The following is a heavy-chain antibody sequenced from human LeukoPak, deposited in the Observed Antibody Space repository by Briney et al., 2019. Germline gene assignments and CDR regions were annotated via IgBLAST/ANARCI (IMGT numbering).Heavy chain of an antibody. D-gene: IGHD1-14*01. CDR3: ARKEARNRMWFDP. Sequence: SETLSLTCTVSGGSVSSGSYYWSWIRQPPGKGLEWTGYIYYSGSTNYNPSLKSRVTISVDTSKNQFSLKLSSVTAADTAVYYCARKEARNRMWFDPWGQGTLVTVSS. CDR1: GGSVSSGSYY. V-gene: IGHV4-61*01. CDR2: IYYSGST. J-gene: IGHJ5*02.